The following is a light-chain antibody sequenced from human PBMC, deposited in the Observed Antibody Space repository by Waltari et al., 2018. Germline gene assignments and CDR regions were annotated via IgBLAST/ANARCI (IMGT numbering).Light chain of an antibody. CDR3: ATWDISLTAVV. CDR1: IYTVGKYF. V-gene: IGLV1-51*01. J-gene: IGLJ2*01. Sequence: SVFTPPPSVSAPTGQTVTISYSGSIYTVGKYFLTLYHQLPGTTPKLLIYDNYKRPSGIPDRFSASKSGTSATLDITGLQIGDEADYYCATWDISLTAVVFGGGTKLTVL. CDR2: DNY.